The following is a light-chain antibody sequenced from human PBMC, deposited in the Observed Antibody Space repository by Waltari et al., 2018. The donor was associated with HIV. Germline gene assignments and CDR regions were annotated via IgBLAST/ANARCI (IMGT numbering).Light chain of an antibody. J-gene: IGLJ3*02. V-gene: IGLV1-44*01. CDR2: GKS. CDR1: SNNIGIYT. Sequence: SALTQEASVSGTVGQTVPLSCSGNSNNIGIYTVAWYPQISHGTPKTVMFGKSPPSGIPARFSASQSGTSASLTISGLQPEDEAHYYCSTWDNSLSGWVLGGGTTLTVL. CDR3: STWDNSLSGWV.